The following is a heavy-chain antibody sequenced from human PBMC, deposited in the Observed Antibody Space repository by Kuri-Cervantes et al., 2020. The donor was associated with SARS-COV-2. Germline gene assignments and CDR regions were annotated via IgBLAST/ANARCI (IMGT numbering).Heavy chain of an antibody. J-gene: IGHJ4*02. D-gene: IGHD1-26*01. CDR2: ISYDGSNK. Sequence: GESLKISCAASGFTFSSYGMNWVRQAPGKGLEWVAVISYDGSNKYYADSVKGRFTISRDNSKNTLYLQMNSLRAEDTAVYYCAKDGPDSGSYLFDYWGQGTLVTVSS. V-gene: IGHV3-30*18. CDR1: GFTFSSYG. CDR3: AKDGPDSGSYLFDY.